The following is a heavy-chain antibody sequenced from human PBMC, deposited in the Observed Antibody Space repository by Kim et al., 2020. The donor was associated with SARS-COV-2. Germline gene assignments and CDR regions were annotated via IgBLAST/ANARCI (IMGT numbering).Heavy chain of an antibody. J-gene: IGHJ4*02. CDR2: ISYDGSNK. D-gene: IGHD6-13*01. CDR1: GFTFSSYA. V-gene: IGHV3-30*04. CDR3: ARDPPVEQLVGATAFDY. Sequence: GGSLRLSCAASGFTFSSYAMHWVRQAPGKGLEWVAVISYDGSNKYYADSVKGRFTISRDNSKNTLYLQMNSLRAEDTAVYYCARDPPVEQLVGATAFDYWGQGTLVTVSS.